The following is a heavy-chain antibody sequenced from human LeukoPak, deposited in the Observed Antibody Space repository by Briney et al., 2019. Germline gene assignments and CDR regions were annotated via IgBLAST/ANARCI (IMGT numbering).Heavy chain of an antibody. Sequence: SGPTLVNPTQTLTLTCTFSGFSLSTPGVGVGWIRQPPGKALEWLALIYWNDDKRYSPSLKSRLTITKDTSKNQVVLTMTNMDPVDTATYYCAHRQYTYYGSGSYHEDFDYWGQGTLVTVSS. D-gene: IGHD3-10*01. V-gene: IGHV2-5*01. J-gene: IGHJ4*02. CDR2: IYWNDDK. CDR3: AHRQYTYYGSGSYHEDFDY. CDR1: GFSLSTPGVG.